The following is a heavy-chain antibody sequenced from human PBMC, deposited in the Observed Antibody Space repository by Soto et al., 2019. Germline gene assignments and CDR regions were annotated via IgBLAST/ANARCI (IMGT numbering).Heavy chain of an antibody. Sequence: QVQLVQSGGEVKKPGASVKVSCNTAGYTFTNYGISWVRQAPGQGLEWMGWISDHNGVTNNAQKFQDRVTMTRDISTNIAYMELRSLRSDDTAVYFCARDRQNYGTFDYWGQGTLVTVSS. J-gene: IGHJ4*02. D-gene: IGHD4-17*01. CDR2: ISDHNGVT. CDR1: GYTFTNYG. V-gene: IGHV1-18*01. CDR3: ARDRQNYGTFDY.